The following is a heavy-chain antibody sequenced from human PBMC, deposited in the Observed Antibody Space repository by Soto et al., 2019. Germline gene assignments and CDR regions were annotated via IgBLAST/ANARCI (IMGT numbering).Heavy chain of an antibody. J-gene: IGHJ6*02. CDR1: GGTFSSYA. V-gene: IGHV1-69*01. D-gene: IGHD4-4*01. CDR2: IIPIFGTA. CDR3: ASTARPKSDYSRYYYGMDV. Sequence: VQLVQSGAEVKKPGSSVKVSCKASGGTFSSYAISWVRQAPGQGLEWMGGIIPIFGTANYAQKFQGRVTITADESTSTAYMELSSLRSEDTAVYYCASTARPKSDYSRYYYGMDVWGQGTTVTVSS.